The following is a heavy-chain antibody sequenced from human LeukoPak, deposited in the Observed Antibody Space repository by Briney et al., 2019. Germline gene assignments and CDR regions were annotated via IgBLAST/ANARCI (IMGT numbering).Heavy chain of an antibody. CDR2: IWHDGSNK. Sequence: GGSLRLSCAAPGFTFSSYGMHPARQAQGRRMDWEAIIWHDGSNKYCADCVKRGFTIYRDNSENTLDLQMNSLRAEETAVYYCARDRSAGAFDYGGQGTLVTVSS. CDR1: GFTFSSYG. J-gene: IGHJ4*02. CDR3: ARDRSAGAFDY. D-gene: IGHD2-15*01. V-gene: IGHV3-33*01.